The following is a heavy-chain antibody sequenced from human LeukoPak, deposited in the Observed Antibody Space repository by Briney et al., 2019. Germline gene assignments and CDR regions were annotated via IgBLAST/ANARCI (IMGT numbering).Heavy chain of an antibody. D-gene: IGHD3-3*01. Sequence: SETLSLTCTVSGGSISSYYWSWIRQPPGKGLEWIGYIYYSGSTNYNPSLKSRVTISVDTSKNQFSLKLSSVTAADTAVYYCARRVFGVVNPSDYWGQGTLVTVSS. V-gene: IGHV4-59*01. CDR2: IYYSGST. CDR1: GGSISSYY. CDR3: ARRVFGVVNPSDY. J-gene: IGHJ4*02.